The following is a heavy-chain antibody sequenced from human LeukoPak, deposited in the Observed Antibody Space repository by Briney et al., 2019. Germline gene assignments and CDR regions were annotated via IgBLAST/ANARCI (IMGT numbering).Heavy chain of an antibody. V-gene: IGHV4-34*01. CDR1: GGSFSGYY. CDR3: ARIHRYYYGSGSYYRRNWFDP. D-gene: IGHD3-10*01. J-gene: IGHJ5*02. Sequence: SEALSLTCAVYGGSFSGYYWSWIRQPPGKGLEWIGEINHSGSTNYNPSLKSRVTISVDTSKNQFSLKLSSVTAADTAVYYCARIHRYYYGSGSYYRRNWFDPWGQGTLVTVSS. CDR2: INHSGST.